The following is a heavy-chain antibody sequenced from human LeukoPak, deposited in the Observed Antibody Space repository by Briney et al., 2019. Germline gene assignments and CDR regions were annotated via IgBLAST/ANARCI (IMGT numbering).Heavy chain of an antibody. CDR2: VWSDGSNK. CDR1: RFTFSSSV. J-gene: IGHJ4*02. Sequence: PGRSLRLSCAASRFTFSSSVMNWVRQVPGKGLEWVALVWSDGSNKYYADSVKGRFTISRDNSKNTLYLLMNSLRAEDTAVYYCASPAGQQENWGQGTLVTVSS. CDR3: ASPAGQQEN. V-gene: IGHV3-33*01. D-gene: IGHD6-13*01.